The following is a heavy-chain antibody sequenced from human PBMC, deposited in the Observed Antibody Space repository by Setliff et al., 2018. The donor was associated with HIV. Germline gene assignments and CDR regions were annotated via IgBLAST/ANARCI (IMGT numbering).Heavy chain of an antibody. CDR3: ARGQDGHSVLFDY. CDR2: IYNSGTT. D-gene: IGHD3-10*02. J-gene: IGHJ4*02. V-gene: IGHV4-59*01. CDR1: GASIRNYY. Sequence: PSETLSLTCTVSGASIRNYYWSWVRQPPGKGLEWIGYIYNSGTTNYNPSLESRVTISVDTSKNQFSLKVSSVTAADTAVYFCARGQDGHSVLFDYWGQGALVTVSS.